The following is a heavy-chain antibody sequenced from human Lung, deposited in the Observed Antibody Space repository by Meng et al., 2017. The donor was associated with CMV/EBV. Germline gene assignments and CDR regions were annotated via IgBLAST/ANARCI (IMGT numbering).Heavy chain of an antibody. Sequence: GESLKISCAASGFTFSSYSMNWVRQAPGKGLEWVSSISSSSSYIYYADSVKGRFTISRDNAKNSLYLQMNSLRAEDTAVYYCAREPPDGNYPRSYAFDIWGQGXMVTVSS. CDR3: AREPPDGNYPRSYAFDI. J-gene: IGHJ3*02. V-gene: IGHV3-21*01. CDR2: ISSSSSYI. CDR1: GFTFSSYS. D-gene: IGHD1-7*01.